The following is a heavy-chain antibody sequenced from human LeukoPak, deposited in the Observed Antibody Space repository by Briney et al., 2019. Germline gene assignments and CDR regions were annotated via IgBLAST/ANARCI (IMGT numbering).Heavy chain of an antibody. J-gene: IGHJ6*02. CDR3: ARDYWSYYYYYGMDV. D-gene: IGHD2-8*02. V-gene: IGHV3-30*04. CDR2: ISYDGSNK. CDR1: GFTFSSYA. Sequence: GRSLTLSCPASGFTFSSYAMHWVRQAPGKGLEWVAVISYDGSNKYYADSVKGRFTISRDNSKNTLYLQMNSLRAEDTAVYYCARDYWSYYYYYGMDVWGQGTTVTVSS.